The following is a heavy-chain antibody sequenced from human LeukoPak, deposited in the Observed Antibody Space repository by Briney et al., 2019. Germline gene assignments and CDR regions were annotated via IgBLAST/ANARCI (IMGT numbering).Heavy chain of an antibody. Sequence: GASVKVSCKASGYTFTSYGISWVRQAPGQGLEWMGWISAYNGNTSYAQKFQGRVTMTRDTSTSTVYMELSSLRSEDTAVYYCARGRLGGYNWFDPWGQGTLVTVSS. V-gene: IGHV1-18*01. CDR1: GYTFTSYG. D-gene: IGHD6-25*01. J-gene: IGHJ5*02. CDR3: ARGRLGGYNWFDP. CDR2: ISAYNGNT.